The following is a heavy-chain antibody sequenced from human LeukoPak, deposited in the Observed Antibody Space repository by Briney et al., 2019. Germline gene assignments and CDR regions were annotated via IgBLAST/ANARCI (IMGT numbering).Heavy chain of an antibody. Sequence: PSETLSLTCAVYGGSFSGYYWSWIRQPPGKGLEWIGEINHSGSTNYNPSLKSRVTISVDTSKNQFSLKLSSVTAADTAVYYCARRGYCSSTSCLASNFDYWGQGTLVTVSS. CDR3: ARRGYCSSTSCLASNFDY. CDR1: GGSFSGYY. D-gene: IGHD2-2*01. CDR2: INHSGST. J-gene: IGHJ4*02. V-gene: IGHV4-34*01.